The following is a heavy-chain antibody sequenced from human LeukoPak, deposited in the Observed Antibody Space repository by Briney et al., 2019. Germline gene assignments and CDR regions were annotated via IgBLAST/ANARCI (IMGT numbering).Heavy chain of an antibody. J-gene: IGHJ3*02. Sequence: PGGSLRLSCAASGFTFSSYEMNWVRQAPGKGLEGVSYISRSGNTIYYADSVKGRFTISRDNAKNSLYLQMNSLRAEDTAVYYCTREEVVVLDALDIWGQGTMVTVSS. CDR2: ISRSGNTI. CDR3: TREEVVVLDALDI. D-gene: IGHD2-2*01. V-gene: IGHV3-48*03. CDR1: GFTFSSYE.